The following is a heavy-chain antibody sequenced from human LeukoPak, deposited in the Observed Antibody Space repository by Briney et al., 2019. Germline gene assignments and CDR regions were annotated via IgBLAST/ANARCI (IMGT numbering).Heavy chain of an antibody. J-gene: IGHJ4*02. CDR1: GYTYTTYG. CDR3: ARVHGYYIGLYYFDY. CDR2: ISGNGDNT. V-gene: IGHV1-18*01. D-gene: IGHD4-17*01. Sequence: ASVKVSCKASGYTYTTYGISWVRQAPGQGLEWMGWISGNGDNTKYVQEFQGRVNMTTDTSTSKAYMDLRSLRSDDTAIYYCARVHGYYIGLYYFDYWGQGTLVTVSS.